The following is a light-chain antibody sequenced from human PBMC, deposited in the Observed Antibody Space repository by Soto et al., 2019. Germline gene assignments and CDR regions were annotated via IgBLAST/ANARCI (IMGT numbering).Light chain of an antibody. V-gene: IGKV3-15*01. CDR3: QQYNNSPET. CDR2: GAS. J-gene: IGKJ1*01. CDR1: QSVSSN. Sequence: EIVMKQSTATLSVSPGEIATLSCRASQSVSSNLAWYQQKPGQAPRLLIYGASTRATGIPVRFSGSGSGTEFTLTISSLQSEDFAVYYCQQYNNSPETFGQGNKVEIK.